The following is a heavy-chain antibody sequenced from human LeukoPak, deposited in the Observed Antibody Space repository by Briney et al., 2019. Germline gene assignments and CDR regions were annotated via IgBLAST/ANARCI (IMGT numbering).Heavy chain of an antibody. J-gene: IGHJ6*03. CDR1: GGSISSYY. D-gene: IGHD2-2*02. CDR3: ARGPAIILNYYYYMDV. CDR2: IYYSGST. Sequence: SETLSLTCTVSGGSISSYYWSWIRQPPGKGLGWIGYIYYSGSTNYNPSLKSRVTISVDTSKNQFSLKLSSVTAADTAVYYCARGPAIILNYYYYMDVWGKGTTVTISS. V-gene: IGHV4-59*01.